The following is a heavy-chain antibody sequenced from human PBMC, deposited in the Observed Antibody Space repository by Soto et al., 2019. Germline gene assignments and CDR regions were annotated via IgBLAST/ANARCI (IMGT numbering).Heavy chain of an antibody. V-gene: IGHV2-5*02. J-gene: IGHJ6*02. Sequence: QITLKESGPTLVKPTQTLTLTCTFSGFSLSTSGVGVGWIRQPPGKALEWLALIYWDDDKRYSPSLKSRLTITKDTSKNQVVLTMTNMDPVDTATYYCARRSGGTWGHGMDVWGQGTTVTVSS. D-gene: IGHD2-15*01. CDR1: GFSLSTSGVG. CDR2: IYWDDDK. CDR3: ARRSGGTWGHGMDV.